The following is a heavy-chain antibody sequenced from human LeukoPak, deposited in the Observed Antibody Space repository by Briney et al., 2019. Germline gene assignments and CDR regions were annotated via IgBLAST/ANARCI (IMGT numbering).Heavy chain of an antibody. V-gene: IGHV1-69*13. Sequence: SVKVSCKASGGTFSSYAISWVRQAPGQGLEWMGGIIPIFDTANYAQKFQGRVTITADESTSTAYMELSSLRSEDTAVYYCARENYPRIAAAADGSDYWGQGTLVTVSS. J-gene: IGHJ4*02. CDR2: IIPIFDTA. D-gene: IGHD6-13*01. CDR3: ARENYPRIAAAADGSDY. CDR1: GGTFSSYA.